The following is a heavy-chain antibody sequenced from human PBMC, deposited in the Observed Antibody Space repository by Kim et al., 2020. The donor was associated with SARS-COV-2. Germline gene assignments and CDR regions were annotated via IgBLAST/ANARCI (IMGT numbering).Heavy chain of an antibody. Sequence: SETLSLTCTVSGGSISSGGYYWSWIRQHPGKGLEWIGYIYYSGSTYYNPSLKSRVTISVDTSKNQFSLKLSSVTAADTAVYYCARDLGLGSSWYGFDYWGQGTLVTVSS. CDR2: IYYSGST. V-gene: IGHV4-31*03. CDR1: GGSISSGGYY. J-gene: IGHJ4*02. CDR3: ARDLGLGSSWYGFDY. D-gene: IGHD6-13*01.